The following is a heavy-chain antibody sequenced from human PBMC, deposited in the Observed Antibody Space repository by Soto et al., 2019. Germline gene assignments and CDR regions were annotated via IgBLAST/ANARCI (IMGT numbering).Heavy chain of an antibody. CDR1: GYNFITYG. J-gene: IGHJ3*02. D-gene: IGHD3-10*01. V-gene: IGHV1-18*01. CDR3: ASLGSIYGFYAFDI. Sequence: QGQLVQSGVEVKKPGASVKVSCEASGYNFITYGITWVRQAPGQGLEWMGWISPYNTNTDYAQKLQGRVTMTTDTPTNTASMELRNLRSDDTAVYSCASLGSIYGFYAFDIWGQGTLVTVSS. CDR2: ISPYNTNT.